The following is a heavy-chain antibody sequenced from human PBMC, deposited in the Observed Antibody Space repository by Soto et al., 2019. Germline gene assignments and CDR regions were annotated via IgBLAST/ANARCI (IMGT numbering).Heavy chain of an antibody. V-gene: IGHV3-23*01. CDR1: GFTFSSYA. D-gene: IGHD3-3*01. Sequence: HPGGSLRLSCAASGFTFSSYAMSWVRQAPGKGLEWVSAISGSGGSTYYADSVKGRFTISRDNSKNTLYLQMNSLRAEDTAVYYCAKDSYDFWSGYSPIDYWGQGTLVTVSS. J-gene: IGHJ4*02. CDR2: ISGSGGST. CDR3: AKDSYDFWSGYSPIDY.